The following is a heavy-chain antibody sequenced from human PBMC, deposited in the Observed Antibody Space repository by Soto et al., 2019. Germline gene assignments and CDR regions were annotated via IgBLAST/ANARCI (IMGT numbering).Heavy chain of an antibody. CDR3: ARDLGTDRRIAARPGGAFDI. D-gene: IGHD6-6*01. CDR1: GFTFSSYS. V-gene: IGHV3-21*01. J-gene: IGHJ3*02. CDR2: ISSSSSYI. Sequence: GGSLRLSCAASGFTFSSYSMNWVRQAPGKGLEWVSSISSSSSYIYYADSVKGRFTISRDNAKNSLYLQMNSLRAEDTAVYYCARDLGTDRRIAARPGGAFDIWGQGTMVTVSS.